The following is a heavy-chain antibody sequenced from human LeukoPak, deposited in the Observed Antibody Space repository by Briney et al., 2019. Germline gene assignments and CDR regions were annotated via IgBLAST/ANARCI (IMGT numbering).Heavy chain of an antibody. Sequence: GASVKVSCKASGYTFTRHYMNWVRQAPGQGLEWMGKINPSSGGTGYAQKFQGRVTMTRDTSTSTVYMELTSLRSEDTAVYYCASDAGSRDGSTSLADYFDYWGQGTLVTVSS. CDR2: INPSSGGT. CDR3: ASDAGSRDGSTSLADYFDY. V-gene: IGHV1-46*01. D-gene: IGHD5-24*01. CDR1: GYTFTRHY. J-gene: IGHJ4*02.